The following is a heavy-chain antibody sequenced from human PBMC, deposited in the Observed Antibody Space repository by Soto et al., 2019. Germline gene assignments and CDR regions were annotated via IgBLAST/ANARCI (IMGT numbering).Heavy chain of an antibody. D-gene: IGHD1-1*01. CDR3: ARHRNWMVDY. CDR2: AYYSEST. J-gene: IGHJ4*02. Sequence: KPSETLSLTCTVSGASIRSSTYQWGWIRQPPGRGLEWIGSAYYSESTYYNPSLKSRVTISVDTSKNQFSLKVSSVTAADTAVYYCARHRNWMVDYWGQGTLVTVSS. CDR1: GASIRSSTYQ. V-gene: IGHV4-39*01.